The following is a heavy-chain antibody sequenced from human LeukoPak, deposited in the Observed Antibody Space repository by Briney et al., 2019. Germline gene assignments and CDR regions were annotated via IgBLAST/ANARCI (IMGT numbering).Heavy chain of an antibody. V-gene: IGHV4-4*07. CDR2: IYTSGST. Sequence: SETLSLTCTVSGGSISSYYWSWIRQPAGKGLEWIGRIYTSGSTNYNPSLKSRVTMSVDTSKNQFSLKLSSVTAADTAVYYCARAPLSSAYNSYYFDSWGQGTLVTVSS. J-gene: IGHJ4*02. D-gene: IGHD3-22*01. CDR3: ARAPLSSAYNSYYFDS. CDR1: GGSISSYY.